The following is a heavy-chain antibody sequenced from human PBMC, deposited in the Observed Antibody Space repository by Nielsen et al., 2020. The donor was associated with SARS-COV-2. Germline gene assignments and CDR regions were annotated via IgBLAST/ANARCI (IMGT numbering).Heavy chain of an antibody. J-gene: IGHJ5*02. Sequence: SVNVSRLASVYTLTSYSMHWVRQAPGQGLEWMGIINRSGGSTTYAQKFQGRVTMTRDTTTSTVYMELSSLRSEDTAVYYCARPLGAAGNWFDPWGQETQVTVSS. CDR3: ARPLGAAGNWFDP. D-gene: IGHD6-13*01. V-gene: IGHV1-46*01. CDR1: VYTLTSYS. CDR2: INRSGGST.